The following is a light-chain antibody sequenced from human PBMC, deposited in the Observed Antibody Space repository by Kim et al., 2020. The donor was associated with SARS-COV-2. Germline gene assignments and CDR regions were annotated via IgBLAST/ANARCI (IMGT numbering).Light chain of an antibody. V-gene: IGKV1-33*01. CDR3: QQYDGLPPT. CDR1: QDVSKY. CDR2: DAS. J-gene: IGKJ4*01. Sequence: ASVGDRVIITCQASQDVSKYLNWYQLKPGKAPKLLIYDASNLYTGVPSRFRGRGSGTRFTFTINSPQPEDIASYYCQQYDGLPPTFGGGTKVDIK.